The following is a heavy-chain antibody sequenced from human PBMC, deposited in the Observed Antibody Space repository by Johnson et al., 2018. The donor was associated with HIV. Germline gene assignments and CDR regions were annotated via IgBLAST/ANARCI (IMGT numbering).Heavy chain of an antibody. CDR2: LRRDGSSI. J-gene: IGHJ3*02. CDR1: GFTFGSFG. V-gene: IGHV3-30*02. CDR3: SKASIMVTFGGIFDM. Sequence: QVQLVESGGGVVQPGRSLRLSCAASGFTFGSFGMHWVRQAPGKGLEWVAFLRRDGSSIYYADSVKGRFTISRDNSKNILYLQMNSLRPEDAAVYYCSKASIMVTFGGIFDMWGQGTLVTVSS. D-gene: IGHD3-16*01.